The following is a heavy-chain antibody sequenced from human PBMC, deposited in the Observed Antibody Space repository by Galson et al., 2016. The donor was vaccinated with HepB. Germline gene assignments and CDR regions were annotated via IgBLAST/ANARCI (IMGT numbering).Heavy chain of an antibody. CDR2: ISSSGSPV. D-gene: IGHD1-26*01. V-gene: IGHV3-11*01. J-gene: IGHJ4*02. Sequence: SLRLSCAVSGFTFSDYYMTWIRQAPGKGLEWVSYISSSGSPVYYADSVKGRFTISRDNVKNSLYLRMKRLRADDTAIHYCARVGGASYYEWLYWGQGTLVTVSA. CDR3: ARVGGASYYEWLY. CDR1: GFTFSDYY.